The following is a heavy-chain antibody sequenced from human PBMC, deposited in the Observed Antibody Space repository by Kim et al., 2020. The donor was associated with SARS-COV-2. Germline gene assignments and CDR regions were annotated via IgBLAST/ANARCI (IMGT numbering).Heavy chain of an antibody. V-gene: IGHV3-9*01. CDR3: AKGSSGHDAFDI. D-gene: IGHD3-22*01. J-gene: IGHJ3*02. CDR1: GFTFDDYA. CDR2: ISWNSGSI. Sequence: GGSLRLSCVASGFTFDDYAMNWVRQAPGKGLEWVSSISWNSGSIGYADSVKGRFTISRDNAKNSLYLQMNSLRAEDTALYYCAKGSSGHDAFDIWGQGTMVTVSS.